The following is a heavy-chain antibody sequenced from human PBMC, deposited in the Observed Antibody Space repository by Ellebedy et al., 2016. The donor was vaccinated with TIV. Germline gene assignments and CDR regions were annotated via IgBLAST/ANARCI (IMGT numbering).Heavy chain of an antibody. D-gene: IGHD3-10*01. CDR1: GYTFTGYY. CDR2: INPNSGGT. V-gene: IGHV1-2*02. CDR3: ARSSPYGSGSTYNYYYYGMDV. J-gene: IGHJ6*02. Sequence: ASVKVSCKASGYTFTGYYMHWVRQAPGQGLEWMGWINPNSGGTNYAQKFQGRVTMARDTSISTAYMELSRLRSDDTAVYYCARSSPYGSGSTYNYYYYGMDVWGQGTTVTVSS.